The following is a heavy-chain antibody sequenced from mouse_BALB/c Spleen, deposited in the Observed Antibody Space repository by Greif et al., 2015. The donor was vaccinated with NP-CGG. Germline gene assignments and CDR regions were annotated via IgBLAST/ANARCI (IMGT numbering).Heavy chain of an antibody. D-gene: IGHD2-3*01. CDR3: ARSGGWLLPFAY. V-gene: IGHV14-3*02. CDR2: IDPANGNT. CDR1: GFNIKDTY. Sequence: EVQVVESGAELVKPGASVKLSCTASGFNIKDTYMHWVKQRPEQGLEWIGRIDPANGNTKYDPKFQGKATITADTSSNTAYLQLSSLTSEDTAVYYCARSGGWLLPFAYWGQGTLVTVSA. J-gene: IGHJ3*01.